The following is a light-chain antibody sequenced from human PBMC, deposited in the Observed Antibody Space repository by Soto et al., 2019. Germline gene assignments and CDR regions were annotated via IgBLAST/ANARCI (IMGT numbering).Light chain of an antibody. V-gene: IGKV3-11*01. Sequence: EIVLTQSPATLSLSPGESATLSCRATRSVSSYLAWYQQKPGQAPRLLIYDASSRPTDIPARFSGSGSGTDFTLTISSLEPEDFALYYCQQLSNWPITFGQGTRLEIK. CDR2: DAS. CDR1: RSVSSY. J-gene: IGKJ5*01. CDR3: QQLSNWPIT.